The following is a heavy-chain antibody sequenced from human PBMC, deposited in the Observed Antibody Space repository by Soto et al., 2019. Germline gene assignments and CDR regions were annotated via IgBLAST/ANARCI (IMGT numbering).Heavy chain of an antibody. V-gene: IGHV3-49*03. CDR2: IRSKAYGGTT. J-gene: IGHJ4*02. D-gene: IGHD2-2*01. CDR3: TRDLTIVVVPAAREPAFDY. Sequence: GGSLRLSCTASGFTFGDYAMSWFRQAPGKGLEWVGFIRSKAYGGTTEYAASVKGRFTISRDDSKSIAYLQMNSLKTEDTAVYYCTRDLTIVVVPAAREPAFDYWGQGTLVTVSS. CDR1: GFTFGDYA.